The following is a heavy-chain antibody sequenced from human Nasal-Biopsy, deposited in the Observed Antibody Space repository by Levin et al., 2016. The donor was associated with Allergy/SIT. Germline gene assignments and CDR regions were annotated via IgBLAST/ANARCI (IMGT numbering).Heavy chain of an antibody. Sequence: GESLKISCAASGFIFSDYTMNWVRQSPGKGLEWVSSISGGSTTIYYADSVRGRFTVSRDNAMNSLYLQMDSLTKDDTAVYYCAKDYGSASLWGQGTMVTVSS. CDR3: AKDYGSASL. D-gene: IGHD3-16*01. CDR1: GFIFSDYT. J-gene: IGHJ3*01. V-gene: IGHV3-48*02. CDR2: ISGGSTTI.